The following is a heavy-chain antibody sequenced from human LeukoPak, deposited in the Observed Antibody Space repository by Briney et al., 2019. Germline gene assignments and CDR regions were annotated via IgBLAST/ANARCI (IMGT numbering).Heavy chain of an antibody. CDR3: ARMRVVWDLDDAFDI. J-gene: IGHJ3*02. CDR1: GFIFDDYG. Sequence: GGSLRLSCAASGFIFDDYGMNWVRQAPGKGLEWVSGINWNGGSTVYADSVRGRFTISRDNAKNSLYLQMNSLRVEDTALYYCARMRVVWDLDDAFDIWGQGTMVTVSS. V-gene: IGHV3-20*04. CDR2: INWNGGST. D-gene: IGHD1-26*01.